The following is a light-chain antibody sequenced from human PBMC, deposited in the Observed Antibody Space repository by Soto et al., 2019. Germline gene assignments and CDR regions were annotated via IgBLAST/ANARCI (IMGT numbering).Light chain of an antibody. Sequence: EIVLTQSPGTLSLSPGERATLSCRASQSVSSSYLAWYQQKPGQAPRLLIYGASSRATGIPDRFSGSGSGTDFTLTISRLEPEDFAVYYCQQRSTLLTFGGGTKVDIK. CDR3: QQRSTLLT. J-gene: IGKJ4*01. CDR2: GAS. V-gene: IGKV3D-20*02. CDR1: QSVSSSY.